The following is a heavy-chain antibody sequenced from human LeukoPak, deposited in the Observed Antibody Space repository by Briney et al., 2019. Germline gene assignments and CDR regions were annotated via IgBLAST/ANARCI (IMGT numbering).Heavy chain of an antibody. J-gene: IGHJ4*02. V-gene: IGHV3-30-3*01. D-gene: IGHD3-22*01. Sequence: PGGSLRLSCAASGFTFSSYAMHWVRQGPGKGLEWVALISYDGSNKYYADSVKGRFTISRDNSKNTLYLHMNSLSAGDTAVYYCARGIYDSSGYGDYWGQGTLVTVSS. CDR1: GFTFSSYA. CDR3: ARGIYDSSGYGDY. CDR2: ISYDGSNK.